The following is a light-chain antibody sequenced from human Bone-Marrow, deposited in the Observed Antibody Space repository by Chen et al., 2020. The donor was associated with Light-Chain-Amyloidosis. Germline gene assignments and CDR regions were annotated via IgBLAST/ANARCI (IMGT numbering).Light chain of an antibody. Sequence: QSVLTQPPSESGAPGQRVTISCTGSSSNTGAGYDVHWYQQLPGTAPKLLIYGNSNRPSGVPDRFSGSKSGTSAALAITGLQAEDEADYYCQSYDSSLSGSGVFGGGTKLTVL. J-gene: IGLJ2*01. CDR1: SSNTGAGYD. V-gene: IGLV1-40*01. CDR3: QSYDSSLSGSGV. CDR2: GNS.